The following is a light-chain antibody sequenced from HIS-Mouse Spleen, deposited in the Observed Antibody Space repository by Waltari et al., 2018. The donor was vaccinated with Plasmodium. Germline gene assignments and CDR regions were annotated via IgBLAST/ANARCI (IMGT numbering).Light chain of an antibody. CDR3: CSYAGSSTFVV. Sequence: QSALTQPASVSGSPGQSITISCTGTRRDVGSYNLVSWYQQQPGKAPKLMIYEGSKRPSGVSNRFSGSKSGNTASLTISGLQAEDEADYYCCSYAGSSTFVVFGGGTKLTVL. J-gene: IGLJ2*01. CDR2: EGS. CDR1: RRDVGSYNL. V-gene: IGLV2-23*03.